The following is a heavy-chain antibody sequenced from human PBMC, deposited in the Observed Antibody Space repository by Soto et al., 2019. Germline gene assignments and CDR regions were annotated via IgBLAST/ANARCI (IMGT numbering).Heavy chain of an antibody. D-gene: IGHD2-2*01. V-gene: IGHV3-23*01. CDR2: ISGSGVRT. CDR1: GFIFSNYA. J-gene: IGHJ5*01. CDR3: AKDHAMEQFVRGENWFDS. Sequence: EMQLLESGGGLVQPGASLRLSCSASGFIFSNYAMSWARQAPGKGLEWVSTISGSGVRTYYADSVKGRFTISRDNSKNTLDLQMNNLRVEDTAIYYWAKDHAMEQFVRGENWFDSWGQGTLVTVSS.